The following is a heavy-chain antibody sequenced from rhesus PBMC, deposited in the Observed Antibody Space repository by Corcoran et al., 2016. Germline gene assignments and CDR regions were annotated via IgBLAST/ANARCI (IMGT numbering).Heavy chain of an antibody. J-gene: IGHJ4*01. CDR3: ARDLGYGSSPYFDY. V-gene: IGHV4-127*01. CDR1: GYSISSGYG. CDR2: IGGSSGSP. D-gene: IGHD4-29*01. Sequence: QVQLQESDPGLVKPSETLSLTCAVSGYSISSGYGWSWIRQPPGKGLEWIGYIGGSSGSPNSNPPLNSRVTISKDTSKNQFSLKLSSVTAADTAVYYCARDLGYGSSPYFDYWGQGVLVTVSS.